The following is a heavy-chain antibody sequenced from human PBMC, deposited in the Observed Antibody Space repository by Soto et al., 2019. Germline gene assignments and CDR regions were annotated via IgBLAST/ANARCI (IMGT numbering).Heavy chain of an antibody. J-gene: IGHJ5*02. CDR2: IYYSGST. V-gene: IGHV4-59*01. D-gene: IGHD3-3*01. CDR3: ARGGTIFGVVTRNWFDP. Sequence: PSETLSLTCTVSGGSISSYYWSWIRQPPGKGLEWIGYIYYSGSTNYNPSLKSRVTISVDTSKDQFSLKLSSVTAADTAVYYCARGGTIFGVVTRNWFDPWGQGTLVTVSS. CDR1: GGSISSYY.